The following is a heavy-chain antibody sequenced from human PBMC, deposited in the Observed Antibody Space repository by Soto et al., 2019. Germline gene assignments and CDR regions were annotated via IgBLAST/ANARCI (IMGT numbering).Heavy chain of an antibody. Sequence: QVQLVESGGGVVQPGRSLRLSCAASGFTFSSYAMHWVRQAPGKGLEWVAVISYDGSNKYYADSVKGRFTISRDNSKNTLYLQMNSLRAEDTAVYYCARGEMATILGWGQGNLVTVSS. CDR3: ARGEMATILG. D-gene: IGHD5-12*01. J-gene: IGHJ4*02. CDR1: GFTFSSYA. CDR2: ISYDGSNK. V-gene: IGHV3-30-3*01.